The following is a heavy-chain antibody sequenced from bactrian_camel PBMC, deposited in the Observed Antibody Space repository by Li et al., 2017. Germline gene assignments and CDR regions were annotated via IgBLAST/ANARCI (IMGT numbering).Heavy chain of an antibody. CDR1: GFRFSTSH. J-gene: IGHJ6*01. CDR2: VDADGSTT. V-gene: IGHV3S40*01. CDR3: TKDACPGVRWCFLGY. Sequence: DVQLVESGGGLVQPGGSLRLSCAASGFRFSTSHMSWVRQAPGKGLEWVANVDADGSTTYYADSVKGRFSISRDNAKNTVYLQMNSLKSEDSALYYCTKDACPGVRWCFLGYWGQGTQVTVS. D-gene: IGHD1*01.